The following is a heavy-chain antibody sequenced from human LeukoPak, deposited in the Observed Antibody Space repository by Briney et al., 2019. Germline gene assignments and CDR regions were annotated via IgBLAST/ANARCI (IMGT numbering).Heavy chain of an antibody. CDR3: ARDVTTVTTDYYYFYMDV. CDR1: GGTFSSYA. V-gene: IGHV1-69*13. J-gene: IGHJ6*03. Sequence: SVKVPCKASGGTFSSYAISWVRQAPGQGLEWMGGIIPIFGTANYAQKFQGSVTITAYESTSTAYMELSSLRSEDTAVYYCARDVTTVTTDYYYFYMDVWGKGTTVTVSS. CDR2: IIPIFGTA. D-gene: IGHD4-17*01.